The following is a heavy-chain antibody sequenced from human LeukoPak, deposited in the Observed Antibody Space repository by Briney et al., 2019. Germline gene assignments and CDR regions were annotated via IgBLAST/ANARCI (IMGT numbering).Heavy chain of an antibody. V-gene: IGHV4-39*01. Sequence: SETLSLTCTVSGGSISSYYWSWIRQPPGKGLEWIGSIYYSGSTYYNPSLKSRVTISVDTSKNQFSLKLSSVTAADTAVYYCARLYGDYGFDYWGQGTLVTVSS. CDR2: IYYSGST. CDR1: GGSISSYY. CDR3: ARLYGDYGFDY. J-gene: IGHJ4*02. D-gene: IGHD4-17*01.